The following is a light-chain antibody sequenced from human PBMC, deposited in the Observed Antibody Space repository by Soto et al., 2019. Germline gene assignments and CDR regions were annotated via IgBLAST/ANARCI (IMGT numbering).Light chain of an antibody. Sequence: EIVLTQSPGTLSLSPGEGATLSCRASQSVTSSYLAWYQQKPGQAPRLLIYGASSRAIDIPHRFSGSGSGIDFTLTINRLEPEDFAVYYCQQYGSSPRTFGQWTKVEIK. V-gene: IGKV3-20*01. J-gene: IGKJ1*01. CDR1: QSVTSSY. CDR2: GAS. CDR3: QQYGSSPRT.